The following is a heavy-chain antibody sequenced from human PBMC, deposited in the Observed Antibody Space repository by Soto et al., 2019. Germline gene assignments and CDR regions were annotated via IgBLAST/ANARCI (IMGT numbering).Heavy chain of an antibody. CDR1: RGTFSSYT. Sequence: QVQLVQSGAEVKKPGSSVKVSCKASRGTFSSYTISWVRQAPGQGLEWMGRIIPILGIANHAQKFQGRVTSTAYKSTSTAYMELSSLRSEDTAVYYCARDEYYYGSGAFFDYWGQGTLVTVSS. CDR2: IIPILGIA. D-gene: IGHD3-10*01. V-gene: IGHV1-69*08. CDR3: ARDEYYYGSGAFFDY. J-gene: IGHJ4*02.